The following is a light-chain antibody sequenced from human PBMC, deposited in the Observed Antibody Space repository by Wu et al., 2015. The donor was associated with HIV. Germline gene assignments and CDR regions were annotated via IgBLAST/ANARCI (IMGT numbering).Light chain of an antibody. CDR1: QSVSSY. Sequence: EIVLTQSPATLSLSPGERVTLSCRASQSVSSYLAWYQKKPGQSPRLLIYDTSNRATGIPARFSGSGSGTDFTLTISRLDPEDFAVYYCQQRSSWPPAFGQGTRLEIK. J-gene: IGKJ5*01. CDR2: DTS. V-gene: IGKV3-11*01. CDR3: QQRSSWPPA.